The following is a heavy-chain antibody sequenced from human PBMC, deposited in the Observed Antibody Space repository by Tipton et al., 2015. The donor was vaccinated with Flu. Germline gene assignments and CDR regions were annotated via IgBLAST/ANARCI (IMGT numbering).Heavy chain of an antibody. Sequence: TLSLTCTVSGGSISRSSYYWGWIRQPPGKGLEWIGSIYYSGSTQYNPSLKSRVTISVDTSKNQFSLKLSSVTAADTAVYYCARAGTTWGRMDVWGQGTTVTVSS. CDR3: ARAGTTWGRMDV. D-gene: IGHD3-16*01. J-gene: IGHJ6*02. V-gene: IGHV4-39*07. CDR1: GGSISRSSYY. CDR2: IYYSGST.